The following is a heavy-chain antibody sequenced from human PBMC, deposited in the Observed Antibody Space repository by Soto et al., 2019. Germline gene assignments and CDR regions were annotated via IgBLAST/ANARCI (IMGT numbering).Heavy chain of an antibody. D-gene: IGHD5-12*01. CDR2: IKQDGNEE. J-gene: IGHJ2*01. V-gene: IGHV3-7*01. CDR3: ASWGFIVATNWYFDL. CDR1: GFTFSSYW. Sequence: EAQLVESGGGLVQPGGSLRLSCAASGFTFSSYWMSWVRQAPGKGLEWVANIKQDGNEESYVDSVKGRFTISRDNTKNSLFLQMNSLRAEDTAVYYCASWGFIVATNWYFDLWGRGTLGTVSS.